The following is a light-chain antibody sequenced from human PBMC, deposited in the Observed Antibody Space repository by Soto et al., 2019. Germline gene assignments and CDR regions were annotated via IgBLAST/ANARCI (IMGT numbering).Light chain of an antibody. CDR1: QSVSNIY. CDR2: GTS. Sequence: EIVLTQSPGTLSLSPGEGATLSCRASQSVSNIYLAWYQQKPGQAPRLLMYGTSNRATGIPDRFIGSGSGTDFTLTIINLEPDEFAVYYCQQFGRSPRTFGQGTKVEIK. CDR3: QQFGRSPRT. V-gene: IGKV3-20*01. J-gene: IGKJ1*01.